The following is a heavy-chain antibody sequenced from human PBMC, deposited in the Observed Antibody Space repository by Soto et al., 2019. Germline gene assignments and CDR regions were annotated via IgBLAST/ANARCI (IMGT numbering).Heavy chain of an antibody. Sequence: ASVKVSCKASGGTFSSYTISWVRQAPGQGLEWMGRIIPILGIANYAQKFQGRVTITADKSTSTAYMELSSLRSEDTAVYYCASLRHGCSGGSCYWFDPWGQGTLVTVSS. J-gene: IGHJ5*02. CDR3: ASLRHGCSGGSCYWFDP. V-gene: IGHV1-69*02. CDR2: IIPILGIA. CDR1: GGTFSSYT. D-gene: IGHD2-15*01.